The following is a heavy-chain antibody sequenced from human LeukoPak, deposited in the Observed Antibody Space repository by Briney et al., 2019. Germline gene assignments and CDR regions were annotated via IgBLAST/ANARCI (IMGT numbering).Heavy chain of an antibody. D-gene: IGHD3-9*01. CDR2: ISSSGSTI. V-gene: IGHV3-11*01. CDR3: AREGYDILTGSPTNVGGYFQH. Sequence: GGSLRLSCAASGFTFSDYYMSWIRQAPGKGLEWVSYISSSGSTIYYADSVKGRFTISRDNAKNSLYLQMNSLRAEDTAVYYCAREGYDILTGSPTNVGGYFQHWGQGTLVTVSS. CDR1: GFTFSDYY. J-gene: IGHJ1*01.